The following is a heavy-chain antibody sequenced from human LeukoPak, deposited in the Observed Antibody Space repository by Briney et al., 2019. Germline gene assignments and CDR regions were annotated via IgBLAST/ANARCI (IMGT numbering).Heavy chain of an antibody. V-gene: IGHV3-30-3*01. CDR3: AGYYGGAFDT. CDR2: ISYDGSNE. D-gene: IGHD1-26*01. CDR1: GFTFSSYA. Sequence: GGSLRLSCAASGFTFSSYAMHWVRQAPGKGLEWVAVISYDGSNEYYADSVKGRFTISRDNSKNTLYLQMNSLRAEDTAVYYCAGYYGGAFDTWGQGTMVTVSS. J-gene: IGHJ3*02.